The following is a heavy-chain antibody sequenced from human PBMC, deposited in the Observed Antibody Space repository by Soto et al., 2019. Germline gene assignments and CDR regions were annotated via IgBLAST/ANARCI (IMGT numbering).Heavy chain of an antibody. CDR1: GFTFSDDT. Sequence: EVQLLESGGDLVQPGGSLRLSCAASGFTFSDDTMTWVRQAPGKGLDWISRIRGNGAGISYADSVKGRFTISRDNSKIMLYLQINSGSVKDTALYFCAKGHCVGVTALNSWGQGPLVIVSS. CDR3: AKGHCVGVTALNS. CDR2: IRGNGAGI. V-gene: IGHV3-23*01. D-gene: IGHD2-21*02. J-gene: IGHJ5*02.